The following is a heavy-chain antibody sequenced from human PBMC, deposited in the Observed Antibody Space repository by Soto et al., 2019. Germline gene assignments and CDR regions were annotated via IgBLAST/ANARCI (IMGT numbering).Heavy chain of an antibody. CDR2: IYYSGSI. V-gene: IGHV4-59*01. J-gene: IGHJ3*01. D-gene: IGHD3-10*01. CDR1: GGSISSYY. Sequence: QVQLQESGPGLVKPSETLSLTCTVSGGSISSYYGSWIRQPPGKGLEWIGYIYYSGSINYNPSLKSRVTISVDTSKNQFSLKLSSVTAADTAVYYCARVWGGAFDFWCQGTMVTVSS. CDR3: ARVWGGAFDF.